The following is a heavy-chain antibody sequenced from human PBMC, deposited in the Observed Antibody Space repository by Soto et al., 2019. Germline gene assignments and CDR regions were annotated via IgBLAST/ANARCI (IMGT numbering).Heavy chain of an antibody. J-gene: IGHJ3*02. V-gene: IGHV3-30-3*01. CDR3: ARPHIQPGWNDGFDI. D-gene: IGHD1-1*01. Sequence: QVQLVESGGGVVQPGRSLRLSCAAFGFTFDDYSMHWVRQAPGKGLEWVALISYEGSNKYYADSVKCRFTISRDNAKNTLFLEVNSLRTEDTGVYYGARPHIQPGWNDGFDICGQGTMVTVAS. CDR2: ISYEGSNK. CDR1: GFTFDDYS.